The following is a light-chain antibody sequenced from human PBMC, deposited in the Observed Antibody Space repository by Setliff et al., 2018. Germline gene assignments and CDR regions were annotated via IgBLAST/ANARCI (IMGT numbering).Light chain of an antibody. CDR3: CSYAGSRTYVI. CDR1: SSDVGSYNL. Sequence: QSALTQPASVSGSPGQSITISCTGTSSDVGSYNLVSWYQQFPGKAPKLMIYEVSKRSSGVSNRFSGSKSGNTASLTISGLQAEDEADYYCCSYAGSRTYVIFGGGTKVTVL. CDR2: EVS. J-gene: IGLJ2*01. V-gene: IGLV2-23*02.